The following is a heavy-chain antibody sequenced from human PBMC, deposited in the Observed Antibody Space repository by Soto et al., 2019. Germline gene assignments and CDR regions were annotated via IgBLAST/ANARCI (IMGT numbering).Heavy chain of an antibody. CDR3: VRDRVAAAGTPPYYYYYGMAA. CDR2: IIPIFGTA. J-gene: IGHJ6*02. Sequence: SSVKVSCKASGGTFSSYAISWVRQAPGQGLEWMGGIIPIFGTANYAQKFQGRVTITADESTSTSYIELSSLRSEDTAVYYCVRDRVAAAGTPPYYYYYGMAACGQGTTATVSS. CDR1: GGTFSSYA. V-gene: IGHV1-69*13. D-gene: IGHD6-13*01.